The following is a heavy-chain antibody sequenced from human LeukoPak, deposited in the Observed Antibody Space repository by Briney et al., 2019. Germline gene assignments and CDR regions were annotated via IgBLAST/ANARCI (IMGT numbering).Heavy chain of an antibody. CDR3: ARGDMTTVRF. D-gene: IGHD4-17*01. CDR2: IWNDGSNK. CDR1: GFTFSTYG. V-gene: IGHV3-33*01. J-gene: IGHJ4*02. Sequence: SGGSLRLSCAASGFTFSTYGMHWVRQAPGKGLEWVAVIWNDGSNKYYADSVKGRFTISRDNAKNSLYLQMNSLRAEDTALYYCARGDMTTVRFWGQGTLVTVSS.